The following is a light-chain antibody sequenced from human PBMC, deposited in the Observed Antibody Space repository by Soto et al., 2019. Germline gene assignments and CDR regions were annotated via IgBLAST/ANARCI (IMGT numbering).Light chain of an antibody. J-gene: IGLJ2*01. Sequence: QSVLTQPPSVSGAAGQRVTISCTGSRSNLGANYAVHWYQQLPGTAPKLLIYDNTKRPSGVPDRFSGSKSGTSASLAITGLRAEDEAYYFCQSYDTSPVFGGGTKVTVL. CDR2: DNT. V-gene: IGLV1-40*01. CDR3: QSYDTSPV. CDR1: RSNLGANYA.